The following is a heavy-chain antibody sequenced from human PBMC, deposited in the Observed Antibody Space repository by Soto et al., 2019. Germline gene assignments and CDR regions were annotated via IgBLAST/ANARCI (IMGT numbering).Heavy chain of an antibody. CDR2: IYYSGTT. CDR1: GDSITSNSYF. J-gene: IGHJ4*02. CDR3: ARHLSVDYFDH. Sequence: QLQLQESGPGLVKPSETLSLTCTVSGDSITSNSYFWAWIRQPPGKGLEWIGSIYYSGTTYYNPSLQSRVPISVDRSKSHFSLKLSSVTAADTAVYYCARHLSVDYFDHWGQGALVPVSS. V-gene: IGHV4-39*01. D-gene: IGHD3-16*01.